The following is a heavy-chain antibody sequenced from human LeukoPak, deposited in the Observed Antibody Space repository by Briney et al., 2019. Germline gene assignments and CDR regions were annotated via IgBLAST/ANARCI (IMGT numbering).Heavy chain of an antibody. J-gene: IGHJ4*02. V-gene: IGHV4-39*01. CDR1: GGSFSSTTYY. D-gene: IGHD3-10*01. Sequence: SETLSLTCTVSGGSFSSTTYYWAWIRQPPGKGLEWIGSFHYSGNTYYNTSLKSRVTISADTSKNQFSLKVTSVTAADTAVYYCARSYGSGNYYLFDYWGQGTLVTVSS. CDR3: ARSYGSGNYYLFDY. CDR2: FHYSGNT.